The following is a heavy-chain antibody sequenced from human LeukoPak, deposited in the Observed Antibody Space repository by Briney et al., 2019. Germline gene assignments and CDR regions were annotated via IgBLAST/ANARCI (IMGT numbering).Heavy chain of an antibody. CDR1: GYTFTAYY. J-gene: IGHJ4*02. CDR2: INPNSGGT. D-gene: IGHD2-2*01. Sequence: GASVKVSCKASGYTFTAYYMHWVRQAPGQGLEWMGWINPNSGGTSYAQKFQGGVTMTRDTSISTAYMELSRLRSDDTAVYYCARDRVVVPAAFDYWGQGTLVTVSS. CDR3: ARDRVVVPAAFDY. V-gene: IGHV1-2*02.